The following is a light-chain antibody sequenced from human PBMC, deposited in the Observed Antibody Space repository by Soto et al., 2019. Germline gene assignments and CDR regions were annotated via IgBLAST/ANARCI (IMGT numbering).Light chain of an antibody. Sequence: QSVLTQPPSVSGAPGQRVTISCIGGSSNIGAGYEVHWYQQLPGTAPKLLIYDNNKRPSGIPDRFSGSKSGTSATLGISGLQTGDEADYYCGTWDSSLSPHWVFGGGTKLTVL. CDR2: DNN. V-gene: IGLV1-51*01. CDR1: SSNIGAGY. J-gene: IGLJ3*02. CDR3: GTWDSSLSPHWV.